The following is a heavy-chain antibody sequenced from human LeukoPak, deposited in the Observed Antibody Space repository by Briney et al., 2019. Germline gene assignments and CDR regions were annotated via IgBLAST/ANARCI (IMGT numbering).Heavy chain of an antibody. D-gene: IGHD6-19*01. Sequence: GGSLRLSCAASGFTFSSYEMNWVRQAPGKGLEWVSYISSSGSTIYYADSVKGRFTISRDNAKNSLNLQMNSLRAEDTAVYYCARVKGSGCYEVDYWGQGTLVTVPS. V-gene: IGHV3-48*03. CDR1: GFTFSSYE. CDR3: ARVKGSGCYEVDY. CDR2: ISSSGSTI. J-gene: IGHJ4*02.